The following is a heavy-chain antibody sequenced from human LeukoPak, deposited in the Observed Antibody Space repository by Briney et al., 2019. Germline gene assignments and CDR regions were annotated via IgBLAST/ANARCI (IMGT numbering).Heavy chain of an antibody. D-gene: IGHD3-10*01. CDR2: TNHSGST. J-gene: IGHJ4*02. Sequence: SETLSLTCAVYGGSFSGYYWSWIRQPPGKGLEWIGETNHSGSTNYNPSLKSRVTISVDTSKNQFSLKLSSVTAADTAVYYCARAVLLWFGELPYFDYWGQGTLVTVSS. V-gene: IGHV4-34*01. CDR3: ARAVLLWFGELPYFDY. CDR1: GGSFSGYY.